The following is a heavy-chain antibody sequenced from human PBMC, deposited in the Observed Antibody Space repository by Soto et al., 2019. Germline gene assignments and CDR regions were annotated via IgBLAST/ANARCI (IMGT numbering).Heavy chain of an antibody. Sequence: ASVKVSCKASGYTFTRYGISWVRQAPGQGLEWMGLISPYSGSRYYAEKFQGRVTMTTDTSTSTAYMELRSLTSDDTAVYFCAREQYEFGDLYYVDYWGQGTLVTVSS. CDR1: GYTFTRYG. J-gene: IGHJ4*02. CDR2: ISPYSGSR. CDR3: AREQYEFGDLYYVDY. D-gene: IGHD4-17*01. V-gene: IGHV1-18*01.